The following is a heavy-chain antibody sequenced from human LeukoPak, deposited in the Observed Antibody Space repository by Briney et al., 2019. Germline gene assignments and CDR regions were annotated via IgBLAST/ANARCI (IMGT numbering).Heavy chain of an antibody. D-gene: IGHD3-9*01. CDR2: INPSGGST. J-gene: IGHJ4*02. Sequence: ASVKVSCKTSGYTLTRHYMHWVRQAPGQGLEWMGIINPSGGSTSYAQKFRGRVTMTRDTSTSTVYMELSSLRSEDTAVYYCARDQGLTGYFDYWGQGTLVTVSS. CDR3: ARDQGLTGYFDY. CDR1: GYTLTRHY. V-gene: IGHV1-46*01.